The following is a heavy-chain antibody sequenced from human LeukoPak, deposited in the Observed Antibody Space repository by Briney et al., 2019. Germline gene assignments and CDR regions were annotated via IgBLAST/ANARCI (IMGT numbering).Heavy chain of an antibody. CDR1: GGSISSFY. J-gene: IGHJ4*02. D-gene: IGHD4-17*01. Sequence: SETLSLTCTVSGGSISSFYWSWIRQPPGKGLEWLGYIYYSGSTNYNPSLKGRVTISVDTSKNQFSLKLSSVTAADTAVYYRAREVGYGDYVDYWGQGTLVTVSS. CDR3: AREVGYGDYVDY. V-gene: IGHV4-59*01. CDR2: IYYSGST.